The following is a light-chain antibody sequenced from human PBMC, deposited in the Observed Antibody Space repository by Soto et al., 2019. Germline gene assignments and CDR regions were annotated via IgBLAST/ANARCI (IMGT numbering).Light chain of an antibody. CDR3: LQDYNYPRT. Sequence: AIQMTQSPSSMSVSVGDRATITCRASQDIGNEVGWYQQKPGNAPKLLISDASTLESGVPARFSGRGSGTNFILTISRLQPEDFATYYCLQDYNYPRTFGKGTQV. V-gene: IGKV1-6*01. CDR1: QDIGNE. CDR2: DAS. J-gene: IGKJ1*01.